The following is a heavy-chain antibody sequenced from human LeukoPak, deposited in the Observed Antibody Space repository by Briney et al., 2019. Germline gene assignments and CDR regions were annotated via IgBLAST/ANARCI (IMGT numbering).Heavy chain of an antibody. CDR2: ISYDGSNK. Sequence: GRSLRLSCAASGFTFSSYAMHWVRQAPGKGLEWVAVISYDGSNKYYADSVKGRFTISRDNSKNTLYLQMNSLRAEDTAVYYCARDQGPYGDYGNWFDPWGQGTLVTVSS. CDR1: GFTFSSYA. V-gene: IGHV3-30*04. J-gene: IGHJ5*02. D-gene: IGHD4-17*01. CDR3: ARDQGPYGDYGNWFDP.